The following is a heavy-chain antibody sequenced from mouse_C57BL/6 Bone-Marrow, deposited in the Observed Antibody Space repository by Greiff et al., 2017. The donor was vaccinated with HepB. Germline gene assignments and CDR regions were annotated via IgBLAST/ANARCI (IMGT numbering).Heavy chain of an antibody. J-gene: IGHJ3*01. D-gene: IGHD4-1*01. V-gene: IGHV1-9*01. CDR2: ILPGSGST. CDR3: TTSLTGTRWFAY. CDR1: GYTFTGYW. Sequence: AQLQQSGAELMKPGASVKLSCKATGYTFTGYWIEWVKQRPGHGLEWIGEILPGSGSTNYNEKFKGKATITADTSSNTAYLQLSSLTSEDTAVYYCTTSLTGTRWFAYWGQGTLVTVSA.